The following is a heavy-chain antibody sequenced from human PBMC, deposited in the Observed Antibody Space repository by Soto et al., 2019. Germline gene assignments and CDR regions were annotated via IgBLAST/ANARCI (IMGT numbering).Heavy chain of an antibody. CDR3: ARESDYGDYVNYYYGMDV. CDR1: GYTFTSYG. Sequence: ASVKVSCKASGYTFTSYGISWVRQAPGQGLEWMGWISAYNGNTNYAQKLQGRVTMTTDTSTSTAYMELRSLRSDDTVVYYCARESDYGDYVNYYYGMDVWGQGTTVTVSS. V-gene: IGHV1-18*01. J-gene: IGHJ6*02. CDR2: ISAYNGNT. D-gene: IGHD4-17*01.